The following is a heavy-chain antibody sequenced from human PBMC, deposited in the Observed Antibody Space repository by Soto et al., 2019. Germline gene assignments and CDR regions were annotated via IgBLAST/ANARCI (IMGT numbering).Heavy chain of an antibody. D-gene: IGHD5-18*01. Sequence: GGSLRLSCAASGFTFSSYAMSWVRQAPGKGLEWVSAISGSGGSTYYADSVKGRFTISRDNSKNTLYLQMNSLRAEDTAVYYCAKTYKGEDTAIQAPYYWGQGTLVTVSS. CDR3: AKTYKGEDTAIQAPYY. V-gene: IGHV3-23*01. J-gene: IGHJ4*02. CDR2: ISGSGGST. CDR1: GFTFSSYA.